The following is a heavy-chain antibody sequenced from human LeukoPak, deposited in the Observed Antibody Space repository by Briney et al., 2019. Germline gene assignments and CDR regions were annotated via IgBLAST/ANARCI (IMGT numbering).Heavy chain of an antibody. J-gene: IGHJ6*02. Sequence: GGSLRLSCAASGFTFSNAWMSWVRQAPGKGLEWVGRIKSKTDGGTTDYAAPVKGRFTISRDDSKNTLYLQMNSLKTEDTAVYYCTTGYQDIVVVVAATPNYYYYGMDVWGQGTTVTVSS. V-gene: IGHV3-15*01. CDR1: GFTFSNAW. CDR2: IKSKTDGGTT. CDR3: TTGYQDIVVVVAATPNYYYYGMDV. D-gene: IGHD2-15*01.